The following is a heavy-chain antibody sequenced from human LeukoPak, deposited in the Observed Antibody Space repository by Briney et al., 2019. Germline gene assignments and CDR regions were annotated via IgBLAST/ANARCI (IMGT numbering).Heavy chain of an antibody. CDR2: INVSGGST. D-gene: IGHD2-2*01. CDR1: GFTFSNYA. V-gene: IGHV3-23*01. J-gene: IGHJ4*02. CDR3: AKDQYCTSTSCYVGY. Sequence: GGPLRLSCAASGFTFSNYAMSWVRQAPGKGLEWVSGINVSGGSTFYADSVRGQFTITRDNSKNTLYLQMNSLRAEDTAVYYCAKDQYCTSTSCYVGYWGQGTLVTVSS.